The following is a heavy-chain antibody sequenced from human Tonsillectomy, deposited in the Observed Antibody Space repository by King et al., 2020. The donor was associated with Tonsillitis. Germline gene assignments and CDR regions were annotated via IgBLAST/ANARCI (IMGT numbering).Heavy chain of an antibody. D-gene: IGHD5-18*01. Sequence: VQLVESGGGLVQPGRSLRLSCAASGFTFDDYAMHWVRQAPGKGLEWVSGISWNSGSIGYADSVKGRFTISRDNDENSLYLQMNSLRPEDTALYYCANADIAMPRAYLDYWGQGTLVTVSS. CDR3: ANADIAMPRAYLDY. V-gene: IGHV3-9*01. CDR2: ISWNSGSI. J-gene: IGHJ4*02. CDR1: GFTFDDYA.